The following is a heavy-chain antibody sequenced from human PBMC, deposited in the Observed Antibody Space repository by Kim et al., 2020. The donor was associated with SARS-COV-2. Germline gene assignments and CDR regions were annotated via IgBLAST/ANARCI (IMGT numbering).Heavy chain of an antibody. D-gene: IGHD3-10*01. J-gene: IGHJ4*02. CDR3: ARYPYYGSGSYYKPDRYFDY. CDR1: GGSFSGYY. V-gene: IGHV4-34*01. CDR2: INHSGST. Sequence: SETLSLTCAVYGGSFSGYYWSWIRQPPGKGLEWIGEINHSGSTNYNPSLKSRVTISVDTSKNQFSLKLSSVTAADTAVYYCARYPYYGSGSYYKPDRYFDYWGQGTLVTVSS.